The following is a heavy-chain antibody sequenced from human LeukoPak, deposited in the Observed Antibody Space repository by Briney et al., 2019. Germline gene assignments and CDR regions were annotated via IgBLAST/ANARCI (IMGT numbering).Heavy chain of an antibody. D-gene: IGHD5-18*01. CDR2: ITAGNGNT. CDR3: ARDLARGYSYGYNAFDI. Sequence: ASVKVSCKASGYNFRSYGIGWVRQAPRQGLDWMGWITAGNGNTNYAQKVQGRVTMTTDTSTSPAYMELKSLRSDDTAVYFCARDLARGYSYGYNAFDIWGQGTMVTVSS. J-gene: IGHJ3*02. V-gene: IGHV1-18*01. CDR1: GYNFRSYG.